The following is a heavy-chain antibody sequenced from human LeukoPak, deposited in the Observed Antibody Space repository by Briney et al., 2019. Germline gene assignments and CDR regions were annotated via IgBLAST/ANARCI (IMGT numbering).Heavy chain of an antibody. CDR1: GFPFSSYG. CDR2: IKGGGGVA. V-gene: IGHV3-23*01. CDR3: AKNGPNTGYDSIDY. J-gene: IGHJ4*02. D-gene: IGHD5-12*01. Sequence: GGSLRLSCAASGFPFSSYGMTWVPQAPGKGLEWVSEIKGGGGVAYYADSVKGRYTITRDNSNNILYLQMNSLRVEDTAVYYCAKNGPNTGYDSIDYWGQGTLVTVSS.